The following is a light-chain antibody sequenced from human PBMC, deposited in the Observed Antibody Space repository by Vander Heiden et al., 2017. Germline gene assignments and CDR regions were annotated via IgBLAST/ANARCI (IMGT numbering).Light chain of an antibody. CDR1: ESISGY. V-gene: IGKV1-39*01. Sequence: DIQMTQPPSPLSESIGSRVTITCRASESISGYLNWYQKKPGRAPKLLIYAASSLQSGVPSRFSGSGSGTDFTLTISSLQPEDFATYYCQQSYSIPYTFGQGTKVEI. CDR3: QQSYSIPYT. J-gene: IGKJ2*01. CDR2: AAS.